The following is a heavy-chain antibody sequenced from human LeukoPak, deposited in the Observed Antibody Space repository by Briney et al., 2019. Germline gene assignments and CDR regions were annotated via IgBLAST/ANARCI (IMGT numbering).Heavy chain of an antibody. Sequence: ASVKVSCKASGYTFTSYDINWVRQATGQGLEWMGGMNPNSGNTGYAQKFQGRVTMTRNTSISTAYMELSSLRSEDTAVYYCARGRLYDSSGYFPQNYWGQGTLVTVSS. CDR1: GYTFTSYD. D-gene: IGHD3-22*01. V-gene: IGHV1-8*01. CDR3: ARGRLYDSSGYFPQNY. CDR2: MNPNSGNT. J-gene: IGHJ4*02.